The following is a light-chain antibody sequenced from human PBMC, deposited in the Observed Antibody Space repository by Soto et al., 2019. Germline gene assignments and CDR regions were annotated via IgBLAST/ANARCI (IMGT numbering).Light chain of an antibody. Sequence: QSALTQPASVSGSPGQSITISCTGTSSDVGAYNFVSWYQHHPGRAPKLIIYEVTIRPSGVSNRFSGSKSGNTASLTISGLQAEDEADYSCSSYTTSAPYVFGSGTKLTVL. CDR3: SSYTTSAPYV. CDR1: SSDVGAYNF. V-gene: IGLV2-14*01. CDR2: EVT. J-gene: IGLJ1*01.